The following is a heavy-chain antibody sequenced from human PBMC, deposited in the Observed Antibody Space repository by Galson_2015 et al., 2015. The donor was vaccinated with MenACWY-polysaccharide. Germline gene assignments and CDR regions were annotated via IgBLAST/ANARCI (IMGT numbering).Heavy chain of an antibody. Sequence: ETLSLTCAVYGGSLSNYYWSWIRQPPGKGLEWIGEINPSGRTTYNPSLKSRITISVDTSKNQFSLKMTSVTAADTAMYYCARGVGARSRFGLWGQGTLVTVSS. CDR2: INPSGRT. V-gene: IGHV4-34*01. D-gene: IGHD1-26*01. J-gene: IGHJ4*02. CDR3: ARGVGARSRFGL. CDR1: GGSLSNYY.